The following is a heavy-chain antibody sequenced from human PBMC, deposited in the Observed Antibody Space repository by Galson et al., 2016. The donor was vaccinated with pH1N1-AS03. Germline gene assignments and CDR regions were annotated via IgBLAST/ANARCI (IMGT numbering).Heavy chain of an antibody. Sequence: LRLSCAASGFTFTDYYMTWIRRAPGKGLELISYISSRGSTKYYADSVKGRFAISRDDTKKSVYLQMDRLRVEDTAVYYCARDWGFSWTSRPTFDFWGQGTMVAVSA. D-gene: IGHD6-13*01. CDR1: GFTFTDYY. CDR3: ARDWGFSWTSRPTFDF. J-gene: IGHJ3*01. V-gene: IGHV3-11*01. CDR2: ISSRGSTK.